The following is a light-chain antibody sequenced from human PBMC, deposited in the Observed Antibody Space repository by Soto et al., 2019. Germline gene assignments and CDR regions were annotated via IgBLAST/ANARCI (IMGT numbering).Light chain of an antibody. V-gene: IGLV1-40*01. J-gene: IGLJ2*01. CDR3: QSYDSSLSAVV. Sequence: QSVLTQPPSVSGAPGQRVTISCTGSSSNIGTGYDVHWYQQLPGTAPKILIYVNSNRPSGVPDRFSGSKSGTSASLAITGLQAEDEADYYCQSYDSSLSAVVFGGGTQLTVL. CDR1: SSNIGTGYD. CDR2: VNS.